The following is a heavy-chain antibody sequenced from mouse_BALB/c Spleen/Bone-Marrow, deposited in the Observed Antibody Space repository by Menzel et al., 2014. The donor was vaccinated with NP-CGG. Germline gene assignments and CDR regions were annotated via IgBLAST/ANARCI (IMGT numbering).Heavy chain of an antibody. V-gene: IGHV5-17*02. D-gene: IGHD2-1*01. Sequence: EVQVVESGGVLVKPGGSLKLSCAASGFTFSSFGMHWVRQAPEKGLEWVAYISSGSSTIYYADTVKGRSTISRDNPKNTLFLQMTSLRSEDTAMYYCARGGNYAWFAYWGQGTLVTVSA. CDR1: GFTFSSFG. CDR3: ARGGNYAWFAY. CDR2: ISSGSSTI. J-gene: IGHJ3*01.